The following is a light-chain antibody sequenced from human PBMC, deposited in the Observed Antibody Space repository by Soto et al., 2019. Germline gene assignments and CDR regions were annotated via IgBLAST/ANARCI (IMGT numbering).Light chain of an antibody. Sequence: EIVLTQSPATLSLSPGERATLSCRASQSAGSSLAWYQQKPRQAPRLVIYGTSNRATGIPARFSGSGSGTDFALTISGLEPEDFAVYYCQHRASWPLSFGGGTRVEIK. CDR3: QHRASWPLS. CDR2: GTS. CDR1: QSAGSS. V-gene: IGKV3-11*01. J-gene: IGKJ4*01.